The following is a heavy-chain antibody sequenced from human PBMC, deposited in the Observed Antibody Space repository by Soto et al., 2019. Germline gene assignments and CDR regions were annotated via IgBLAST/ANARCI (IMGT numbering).Heavy chain of an antibody. V-gene: IGHV3-13*04. J-gene: IGHJ6*02. Sequence: EVQLVESGGGLVQPGGSLRLSCAASGFTFSTYDIHWVRQAIGKGQEWVSGVGTAGDTYYAGSVKGRFTISRENVKNSVYLQMNSLRAGDTAVYYCARSLAAAPLGYGMDFWGQGTTVTVSS. D-gene: IGHD6-13*01. CDR2: VGTAGDT. CDR1: GFTFSTYD. CDR3: ARSLAAAPLGYGMDF.